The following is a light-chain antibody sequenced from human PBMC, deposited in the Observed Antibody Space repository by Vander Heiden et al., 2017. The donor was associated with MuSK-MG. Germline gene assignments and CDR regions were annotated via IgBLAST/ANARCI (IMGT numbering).Light chain of an antibody. V-gene: IGKV1-39*01. Sequence: DIQMTQSPSSLSASVGDRVTITCRASRSISSYLNWYQQKPGKAPKFLIYDASSLQSGVPSRFTPSRSGTDFTLTISSLQPEDFAIYYCQQSYSTPFTFGPWTKLEIK. CDR1: RSISSY. CDR2: DAS. CDR3: QQSYSTPFT. J-gene: IGKJ2*01.